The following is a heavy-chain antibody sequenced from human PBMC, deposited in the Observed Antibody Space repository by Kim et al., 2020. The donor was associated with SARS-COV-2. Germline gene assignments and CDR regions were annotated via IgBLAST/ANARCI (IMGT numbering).Heavy chain of an antibody. D-gene: IGHD3-10*01. J-gene: IGHJ4*02. CDR3: ARAPPPTLWFGERGGGADY. CDR1: GYTFTSYD. V-gene: IGHV1-8*01. CDR2: MNPNSGNT. Sequence: ASVKVSCKASGYTFTSYDINWVRQATGQGLEWMGWMNPNSGNTGYAQKFQGRVTMTRNTSISTAYMELSSLRSEDTAVYYCARAPPPTLWFGERGGGADYWGQGTLVTVSS.